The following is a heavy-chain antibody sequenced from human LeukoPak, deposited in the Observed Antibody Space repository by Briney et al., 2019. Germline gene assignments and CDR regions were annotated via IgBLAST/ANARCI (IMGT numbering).Heavy chain of an antibody. V-gene: IGHV4-4*07. D-gene: IGHD6-13*01. CDR2: INISGST. J-gene: IGHJ3*02. CDR1: GGSISSDY. Sequence: SETLSLTCTVSGGSISSDYWSWIRQPAGKGLEWIGRINISGSTNYNPSLKSRVTMSVDTSKNQFSLKLSSVTAADTAVYYCAKEKSSWSGLDAFDIWGQGTMVTVSS. CDR3: AKEKSSWSGLDAFDI.